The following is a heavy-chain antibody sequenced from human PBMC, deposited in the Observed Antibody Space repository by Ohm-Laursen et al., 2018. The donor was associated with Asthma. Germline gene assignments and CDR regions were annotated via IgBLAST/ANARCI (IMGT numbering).Heavy chain of an antibody. CDR1: GFTFSSYS. V-gene: IGHV3-48*01. CDR3: AVRTTSAGFDV. Sequence: SLRLSCAASGFTFSSYSMNWVRQAPGKGLEWVSYITSYSSTTYYADSVKGRFTISRDNAKISLYLQMNSLRAQDTAVYYCAVRTTSAGFDVWGQGTTVTVSS. D-gene: IGHD1-1*01. CDR2: ITSYSSTT. J-gene: IGHJ6*02.